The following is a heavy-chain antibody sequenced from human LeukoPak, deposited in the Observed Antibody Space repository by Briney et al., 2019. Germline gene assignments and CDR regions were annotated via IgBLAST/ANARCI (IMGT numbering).Heavy chain of an antibody. Sequence: GGSLRLSCAASGFKFSDFSVSWVRQAPGKGLEWVAIINQDGSESYYVDSVRGRFTISRDNVDNSLYLQMTSLRAEDTAVYYCARLDMGDWGQGTLVTVSS. J-gene: IGHJ4*02. CDR2: INQDGSES. D-gene: IGHD2-2*03. V-gene: IGHV3-7*01. CDR3: ARLDMGD. CDR1: GFKFSDFS.